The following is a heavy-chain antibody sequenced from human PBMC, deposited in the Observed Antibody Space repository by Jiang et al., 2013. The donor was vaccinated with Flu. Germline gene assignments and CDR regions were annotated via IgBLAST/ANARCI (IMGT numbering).Heavy chain of an antibody. D-gene: IGHD3-10*01. CDR2: IDPRDSYI. J-gene: IGHJ4*02. Sequence: SCQGTGYTFTSNWISWVRQIPGKGLEWLGRIDPRDSYINYNPSFRGHVTISTDESISTAYLQWSSLKASDSAIYYCARHKRGQLASFDYWGQGALVTVSS. V-gene: IGHV5-10-1*01. CDR1: GYTFTSNW. CDR3: ARHKRGQLASFDY.